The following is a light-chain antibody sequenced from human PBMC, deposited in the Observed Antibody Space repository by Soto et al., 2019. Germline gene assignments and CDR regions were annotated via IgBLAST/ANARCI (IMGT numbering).Light chain of an antibody. CDR3: QQYGSSPIT. Sequence: EIVLAPSPGPLALSPGERATLPFRASPSVSSSYLAWYQQIPGQAPRLPIYGASSRATGIPDRFSGSGSGTDFTLTISRLEPEDFAVYYCQQYGSSPITFGQGTRLEIK. V-gene: IGKV3-20*01. CDR1: PSVSSSY. J-gene: IGKJ5*01. CDR2: GAS.